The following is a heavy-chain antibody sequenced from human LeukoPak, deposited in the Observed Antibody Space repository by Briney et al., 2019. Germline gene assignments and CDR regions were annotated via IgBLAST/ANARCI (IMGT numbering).Heavy chain of an antibody. Sequence: SETLSLTCAVSGASMNTHYWSWIRQPPGKGLEWIGYMLDTVTTKDNPSLKSRFTLSADTSKNQFSLRLTSVTAADTAVYYCATIKRGNIFGYFDFWDQGIPVTVSS. J-gene: IGHJ4*02. CDR2: MLDTVTT. CDR3: ATIKRGNIFGYFDF. V-gene: IGHV4-59*11. CDR1: GASMNTHY. D-gene: IGHD5-18*01.